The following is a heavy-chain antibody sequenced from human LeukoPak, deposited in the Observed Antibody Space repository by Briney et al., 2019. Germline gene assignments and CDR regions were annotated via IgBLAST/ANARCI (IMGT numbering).Heavy chain of an antibody. CDR1: GGSISSSSYY. Sequence: SETLSLTCTVSGGSISSSSYYWGWIRQPPGKGLEWIGSIYYSGSTYYNPSLKSRVTISVDTSKNQFSLKLSSVTAADAAVYYCARVGNWNDGQHFDYWGQGTLVTVSS. CDR2: IYYSGST. J-gene: IGHJ4*02. V-gene: IGHV4-39*01. D-gene: IGHD1-1*01. CDR3: ARVGNWNDGQHFDY.